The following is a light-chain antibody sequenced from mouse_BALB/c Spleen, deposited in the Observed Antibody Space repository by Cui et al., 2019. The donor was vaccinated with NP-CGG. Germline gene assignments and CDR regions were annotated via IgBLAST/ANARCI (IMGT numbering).Light chain of an antibody. J-gene: IGLJ1*01. Sequence: QAVVTQESALTTLPGETVTLTCRSSTGTVITSNYANWVQEKPDHLFTGLIGGTNNRAPGVPARFSGSLIGDKAALTITGAQTEDEAIYFCALWYSNHWVFGGGTKLTVL. CDR2: GTN. CDR3: ALWYSNHWV. CDR1: TGTVITSNY. V-gene: IGLV1*01.